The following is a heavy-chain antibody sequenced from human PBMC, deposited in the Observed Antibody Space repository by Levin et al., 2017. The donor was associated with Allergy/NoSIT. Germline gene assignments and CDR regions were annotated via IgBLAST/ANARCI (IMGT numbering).Heavy chain of an antibody. D-gene: IGHD4-17*01. CDR2: ISYDGSNK. J-gene: IGHJ4*02. CDR1: GFTFSSYA. Sequence: GESLKISCAASGFTFSSYAMHWVRQAPGKGLEWVAVISYDGSNKYYADSVKGRFTISRDNSKNTLYLQMNSLRAEDTAVYYCARDLETYGDYGITFDYWGQGTLVTVSS. V-gene: IGHV3-30-3*01. CDR3: ARDLETYGDYGITFDY.